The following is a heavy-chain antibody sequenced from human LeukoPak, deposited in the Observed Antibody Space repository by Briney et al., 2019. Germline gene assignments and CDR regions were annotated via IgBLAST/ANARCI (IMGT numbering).Heavy chain of an antibody. J-gene: IGHJ4*02. V-gene: IGHV4-59*08. CDR3: ASATWYSGSYYLDY. CDR1: GGSISSYY. D-gene: IGHD1-26*01. Sequence: SETLSRTCTLSGGSISSYYWSWIRQPPGKGLEWIGYIYYSGSTNSNPSLKSRVTISVDTSKNQFSLKLNSVTAADTAVYYCASATWYSGSYYLDYWGQGTLVTVSS. CDR2: IYYSGST.